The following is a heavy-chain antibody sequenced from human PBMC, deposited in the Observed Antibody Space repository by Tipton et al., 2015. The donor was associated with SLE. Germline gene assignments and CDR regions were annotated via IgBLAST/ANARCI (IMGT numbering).Heavy chain of an antibody. CDR2: INAGNGNT. Sequence: QVQLVQSGAEVKKPGSSVKVSCKASGGTFSSYAISWVRQAPGQRLEWMGWINAGNGNTKYSQKFQGRVTITRDTSASTAYMELSSLRSEDTAVYYCARDLGGSLGYWGQGTLVTVSS. CDR1: GGTFSSYA. V-gene: IGHV1-3*01. J-gene: IGHJ4*02. CDR3: ARDLGGSLGY. D-gene: IGHD1-26*01.